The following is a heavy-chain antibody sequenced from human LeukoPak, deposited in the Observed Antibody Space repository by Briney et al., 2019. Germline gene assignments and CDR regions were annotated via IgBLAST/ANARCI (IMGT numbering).Heavy chain of an antibody. D-gene: IGHD2-2*01. V-gene: IGHV4-38-2*02. CDR2: IYHSGST. CDR1: GYSIRSGYY. CDR3: ARGPDCSSASCPYPYYFDY. Sequence: SETLSLTCTVSGYSIRSGYYCGWIRQPPGKGLEWIGSIYHSGSTYYNPSLKSRVTISVDTSKNQFSLKLSSVAAADTAVYYCARGPDCSSASCPYPYYFDYWGQGTLVTVSS. J-gene: IGHJ4*02.